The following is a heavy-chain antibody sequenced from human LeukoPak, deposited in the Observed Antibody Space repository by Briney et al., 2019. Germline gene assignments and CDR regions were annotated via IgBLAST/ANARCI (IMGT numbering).Heavy chain of an antibody. CDR3: ARDSGYSGSEGYDY. D-gene: IGHD6-13*01. Sequence: GGSLRLSCAASGFTFSSYWMSWVRQAPGKGLEWVANIKQDGSEKYYVDSVKGRFAISRDNAKNSLYLQMNSLRAEDTAVYYCARDSGYSGSEGYDYWGQGTLVTVSS. V-gene: IGHV3-7*01. J-gene: IGHJ4*02. CDR2: IKQDGSEK. CDR1: GFTFSSYW.